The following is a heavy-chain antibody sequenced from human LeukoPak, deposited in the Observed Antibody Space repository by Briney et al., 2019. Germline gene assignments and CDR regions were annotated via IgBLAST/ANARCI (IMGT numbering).Heavy chain of an antibody. CDR1: GYTFTGYY. J-gene: IGHJ5*02. V-gene: IGHV1-46*01. CDR2: INPTGGST. CDR3: ARDNSVGDNAWWFDP. Sequence: GESLQISCKASGYTFTGYYMHWVRQAPGQGLEWMGLINPTGGSTGYAQKFQGRVTMTRDMSTSTDYMELSSLRSEDTAIYYCARDNSVGDNAWWFDPWGQGTLVTVSS. D-gene: IGHD1-26*01.